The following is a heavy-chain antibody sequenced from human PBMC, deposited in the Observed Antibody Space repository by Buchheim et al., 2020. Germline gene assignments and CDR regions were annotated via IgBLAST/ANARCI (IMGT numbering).Heavy chain of an antibody. V-gene: IGHV3-33*01. CDR2: IWYDGSNK. CDR1: GFTFSSYG. J-gene: IGHJ6*02. Sequence: QVQLVESGGGVVQPGRSLRLSCAASGFTFSSYGMHWVRQAPGKGLEWVAVIWYDGSNKYYADSVKGRLTISRDNSKNTLYLQMNSLRAEDTAVYYCARDQRRDYGDQSTYYYYGMDVWGQGTT. D-gene: IGHD4-17*01. CDR3: ARDQRRDYGDQSTYYYYGMDV.